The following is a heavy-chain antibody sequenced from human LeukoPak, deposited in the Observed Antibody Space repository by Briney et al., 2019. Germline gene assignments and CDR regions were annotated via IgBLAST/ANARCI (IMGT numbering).Heavy chain of an antibody. CDR3: ARGYSSSHPHNWFDP. D-gene: IGHD6-6*01. Sequence: PSETLSLTCTVSGGSISSYYWSWIRQPAGKGLEWIGRIYTSGSTNYNPSLKSRVTISVDTSKNQFSLKLSSVTAADTAVYYCARGYSSSHPHNWFDPWGQGTLVTVSS. CDR1: GGSISSYY. V-gene: IGHV4-4*07. CDR2: IYTSGST. J-gene: IGHJ5*02.